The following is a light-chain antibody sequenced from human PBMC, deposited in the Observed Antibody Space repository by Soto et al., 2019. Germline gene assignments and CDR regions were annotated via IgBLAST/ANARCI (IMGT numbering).Light chain of an antibody. Sequence: DILMTQSPSTLSAAVGDKVTITCRASQSLTSWLAWYQQKPGKVPTLLIYDASTLQSGVPSRFSSSGSWTDFTLTISSLQPDDFATYYCQPDKNYSPYTFGQGAKLEIK. CDR1: QSLTSW. J-gene: IGKJ2*01. CDR3: QPDKNYSPYT. CDR2: DAS. V-gene: IGKV1-5*01.